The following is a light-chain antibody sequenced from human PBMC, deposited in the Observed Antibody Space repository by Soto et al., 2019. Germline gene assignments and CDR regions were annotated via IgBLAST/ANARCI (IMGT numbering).Light chain of an antibody. CDR1: SSNIGNNY. CDR2: DND. Sequence: QSVLTQPPSVSAAPGQTVTISCSGSSSNIGNNYVSWYQHLPGAAPKLLIYDNDKRSSGIPDRFSGSKSGTSATLDITGLQTGDEADYYCGTWDSTLSGVFGTGTNLTVL. V-gene: IGLV1-51*01. J-gene: IGLJ1*01. CDR3: GTWDSTLSGV.